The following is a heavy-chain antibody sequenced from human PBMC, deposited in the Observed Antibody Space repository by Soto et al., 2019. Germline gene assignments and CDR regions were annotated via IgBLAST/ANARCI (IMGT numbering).Heavy chain of an antibody. CDR1: GGSISSGGYS. CDR3: ARVHYSVSGQLAHTVWFDP. J-gene: IGHJ5*02. V-gene: IGHV4-30-2*01. D-gene: IGHD1-1*01. CDR2: IYHSGST. Sequence: QLQLQESGSGLVKPSQTLSLTCAVSGGSISSGGYSWSWIRQPPGKGLEWIGYIYHSGSTYYNPSLKSRVTISVDRSKNQFSLKLSSVTAADTAVYYCARVHYSVSGQLAHTVWFDPWGQGTLVTVSS.